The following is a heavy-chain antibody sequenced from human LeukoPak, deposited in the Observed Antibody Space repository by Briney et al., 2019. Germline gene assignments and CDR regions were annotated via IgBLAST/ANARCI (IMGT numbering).Heavy chain of an antibody. CDR2: ISSSGSTI. V-gene: IGHV3-11*01. CDR3: ARGYYGSGSWAANDAFDI. J-gene: IGHJ3*02. D-gene: IGHD3-10*01. Sequence: GGSLRLSCAASGFTFSDYYMSWIRQAPGKGLEWVSYISSSGSTIYYADSVKGRFTISRDNAKNSLYLQPNSLRAEDTAVYYCARGYYGSGSWAANDAFDIWGQGTMVTVSS. CDR1: GFTFSDYY.